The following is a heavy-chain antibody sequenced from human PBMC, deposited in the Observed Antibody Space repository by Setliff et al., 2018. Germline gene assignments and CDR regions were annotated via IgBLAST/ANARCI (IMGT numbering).Heavy chain of an antibody. D-gene: IGHD4-4*01. Sequence: ASVKVSCKASGYSFTDYYMHWVRQVPGRGLEWMGWINPKSGGTRYAQKFQGRVTMTRDTSISTAYMELSSLRSEDTALYYCATGGFTVDWGQGTLVTVSS. CDR2: INPKSGGT. J-gene: IGHJ4*02. V-gene: IGHV1-2*02. CDR3: ATGGFTVD. CDR1: GYSFTDYY.